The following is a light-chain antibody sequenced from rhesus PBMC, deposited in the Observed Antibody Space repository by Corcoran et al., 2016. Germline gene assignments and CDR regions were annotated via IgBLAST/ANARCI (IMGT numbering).Light chain of an antibody. CDR1: QGISKW. Sequence: DIQMTQSPSFLSASVGDRVTITCRASQGISKWLAWYEQKPGKAPKLLIYKASSLQSGVPSRFSGRGSGTDFTLSISSLQHRDFATYYCHQYHSAPFSLGQGTKV. J-gene: IGKJ2*01. V-gene: IGKV1-21*01. CDR2: KAS. CDR3: HQYHSAPFS.